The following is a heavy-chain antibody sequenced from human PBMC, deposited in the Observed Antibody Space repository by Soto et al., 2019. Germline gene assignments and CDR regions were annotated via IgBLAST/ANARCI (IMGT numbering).Heavy chain of an antibody. J-gene: IGHJ6*02. CDR2: IIPISGAT. CDR1: GGIFDNYA. CDR3: ARRSGDYGEHVWNDFHGIDV. Sequence: VQLVQSGAEMKKPGSSVRVSCKTSGGIFDNYAISWVRLAPGQGLEWLGGIIPISGATTYAQRLQGRITITADKSTSTADMDLSSITSEDTAVYYCARRSGDYGEHVWNDFHGIDVWGLGTTVTVSS. V-gene: IGHV1-69*06. D-gene: IGHD4-17*01.